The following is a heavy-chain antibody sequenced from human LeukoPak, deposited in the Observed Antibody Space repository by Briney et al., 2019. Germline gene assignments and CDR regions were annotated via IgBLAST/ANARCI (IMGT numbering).Heavy chain of an antibody. CDR1: GFTFSSYA. Sequence: PGGSLRLSXAASGFTFSSYAMSWVRQAPGKGLEWVSAISGSGGSTYYADSVKGRFTISRDNSKNTLYLQMNSLRAEDTAVYYCATGPEYSYGQGYFDYWGQGTLVTVSS. CDR3: ATGPEYSYGQGYFDY. D-gene: IGHD5-18*01. J-gene: IGHJ4*02. CDR2: ISGSGGST. V-gene: IGHV3-23*01.